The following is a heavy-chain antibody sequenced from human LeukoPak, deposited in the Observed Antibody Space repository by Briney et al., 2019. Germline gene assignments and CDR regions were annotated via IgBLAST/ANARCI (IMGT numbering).Heavy chain of an antibody. CDR1: GFTFSSYS. D-gene: IGHD3-9*01. Sequence: PGGSLRLSCAASGFTFSSYSMNWVRQAPGKGLEWVSSISSSSSFKYYADSVKGRFTISRDNAKNSLFLQMNSLRAEDTAVYYCAKGPHDILTGYYTGSYYFDYWGQGTLVTVSS. CDR2: ISSSSSFK. CDR3: AKGPHDILTGYYTGSYYFDY. V-gene: IGHV3-21*04. J-gene: IGHJ4*02.